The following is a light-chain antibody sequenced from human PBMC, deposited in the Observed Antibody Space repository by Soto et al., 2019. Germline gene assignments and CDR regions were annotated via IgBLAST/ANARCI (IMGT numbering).Light chain of an antibody. V-gene: IGKV2-28*01. CDR1: QSLLHSNGYTY. J-gene: IGKJ1*01. CDR2: MGS. CDR3: MQTLQTRT. Sequence: DIVVTPSPLSLTVTPGEPASISCRSSQSLLHSNGYTYLDWYLQKPGQSPQVLIYMGSNRASGVPDRFSGSGSGTDFTLTISRVEAEDAGVYYCMQTLQTRTFGQGTKVEI.